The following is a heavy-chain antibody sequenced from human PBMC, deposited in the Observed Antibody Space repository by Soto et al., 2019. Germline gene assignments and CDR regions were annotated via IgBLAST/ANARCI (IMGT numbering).Heavy chain of an antibody. Sequence: EVQLVESGGGLVKPGGSLRLSCAASGFTFSSYSMNWVRQAPGKGLEWVSSISSSSSYIYYADSVKGRFTISRDNAKNSLYLQMNSLRAEDTAVYYCARVGDGSTKAGESYYYYGMDVWGQGTTVTVSS. V-gene: IGHV3-21*01. J-gene: IGHJ6*02. CDR3: ARVGDGSTKAGESYYYYGMDV. CDR1: GFTFSSYS. D-gene: IGHD7-27*01. CDR2: ISSSSSYI.